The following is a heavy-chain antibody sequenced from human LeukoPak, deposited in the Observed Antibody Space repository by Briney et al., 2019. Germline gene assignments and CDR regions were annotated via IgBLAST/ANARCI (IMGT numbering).Heavy chain of an antibody. D-gene: IGHD3-22*01. CDR1: GFTFSSYA. J-gene: IGHJ3*02. CDR3: AKGLRISGYMVCAFDI. Sequence: GGSLRLSCAASGFTFSSYAMSWVRQTPGKGLEWVSAISGSGGSTYYADSVKGRFTISRDNSKNTLYLQMNSLRAEDTAVYYCAKGLRISGYMVCAFDILGQGTMVTVSS. V-gene: IGHV3-23*01. CDR2: ISGSGGST.